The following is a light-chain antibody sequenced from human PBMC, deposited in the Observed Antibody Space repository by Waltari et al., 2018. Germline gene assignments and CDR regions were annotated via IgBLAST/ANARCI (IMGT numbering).Light chain of an antibody. CDR3: DSYTSTSSLPYV. CDR1: SSDVGCYKY. CDR2: EVN. Sequence: QSALTQPASVSGSPGQSITISCIGTSSDVGCYKYVPWYQQYPGKAPKLIIYEVNNRPSGVSNRFSGSKSGNTASLTISGLQPEDEAAYFCDSYTSTSSLPYVFGTGTKVTVL. J-gene: IGLJ1*01. V-gene: IGLV2-14*01.